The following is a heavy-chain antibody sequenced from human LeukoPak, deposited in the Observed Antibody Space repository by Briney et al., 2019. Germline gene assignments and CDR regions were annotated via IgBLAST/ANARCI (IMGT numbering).Heavy chain of an antibody. CDR2: IRSTGSPI. V-gene: IGHV3-48*02. CDR1: GFTLNSYS. Sequence: GGSLRLSCAASGFTLNSYSMNWVRQGPGKGLEWVAYIRSTGSPIYYADSVKGRFTISRDTARNSLHLQMNSLRDEATAVYYCVRDPDALDYWGQGTLVTVSS. J-gene: IGHJ4*02. CDR3: VRDPDALDY.